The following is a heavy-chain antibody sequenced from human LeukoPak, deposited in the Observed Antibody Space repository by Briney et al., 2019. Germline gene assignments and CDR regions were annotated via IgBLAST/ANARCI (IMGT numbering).Heavy chain of an antibody. CDR1: GFTFSSYG. D-gene: IGHD4-17*01. Sequence: GGSLRLSCAASGFTFSSYGMHWVRQAPGKGLEWVAVISYDGSNKYYADSVKGRFTISRDNSKNTLYLQMNSLRAEDTAVYYCAKDVGDADYVVDYWGQGTLVTVSS. CDR2: ISYDGSNK. J-gene: IGHJ4*02. V-gene: IGHV3-30*18. CDR3: AKDVGDADYVVDY.